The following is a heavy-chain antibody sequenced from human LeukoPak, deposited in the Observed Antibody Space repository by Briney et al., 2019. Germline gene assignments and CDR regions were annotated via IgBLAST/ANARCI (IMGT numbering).Heavy chain of an antibody. CDR3: ARDTITVTTPYFDY. J-gene: IGHJ4*02. CDR2: ISTYNGNT. V-gene: IGHV1-18*01. D-gene: IGHD4-17*01. Sequence: GASVKVSCKASGYTFTSYGISWVRQAPGQGLEWMGWISTYNGNTNYAQKLQGRVTMTTDTSTSTAYMELRSLRSDDTAVYYCARDTITVTTPYFDYWGQGTLVTVPS. CDR1: GYTFTSYG.